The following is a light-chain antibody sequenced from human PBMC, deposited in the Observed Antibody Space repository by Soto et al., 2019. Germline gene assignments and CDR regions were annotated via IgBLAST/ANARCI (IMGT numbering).Light chain of an antibody. V-gene: IGKV1-5*03. J-gene: IGKJ1*01. Sequence: DIQMTQSPSTLSASVGDRVTITCRASESIRTWLAWYQHKPGKAPKFLIYKASKLENGDPSRFAGFGSGTEFTLTISSLQPDDFATYYCQHYNSYSEAFGQGTKVDI. CDR1: ESIRTW. CDR3: QHYNSYSEA. CDR2: KAS.